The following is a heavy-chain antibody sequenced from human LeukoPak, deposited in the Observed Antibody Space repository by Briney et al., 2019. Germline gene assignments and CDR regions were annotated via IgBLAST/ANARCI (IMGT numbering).Heavy chain of an antibody. CDR3: AIVTTADGY. CDR2: INPNSGGT. J-gene: IGHJ4*02. D-gene: IGHD4-17*01. Sequence: ASVKVSCKASVYTFTGYYMHWVRQAPGQGLEWMGWINPNSGGTNYAQKFQGRVTMTRDTSIRKDYMEMSRLRSDDTAMYYCAIVTTADGYWGQGTPLTVSS. V-gene: IGHV1-2*02. CDR1: VYTFTGYY.